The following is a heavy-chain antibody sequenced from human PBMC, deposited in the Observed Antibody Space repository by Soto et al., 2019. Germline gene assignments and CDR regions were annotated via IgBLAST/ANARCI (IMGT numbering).Heavy chain of an antibody. CDR1: GDSVSSNSAA. CDR2: TYYRSKWYN. D-gene: IGHD7-27*01. J-gene: IGHJ3*01. V-gene: IGHV6-1*01. Sequence: QTLSLTCAISGDSVSSNSAAWNWIRQSPSRGLEWLGRTYYRSKWYNDYAVSVKSRITINPDTSKNQFSLHFNSVSPEDTAVYFCARVGTGRRSFDVWGPGRMVTVAS. CDR3: ARVGTGRRSFDV.